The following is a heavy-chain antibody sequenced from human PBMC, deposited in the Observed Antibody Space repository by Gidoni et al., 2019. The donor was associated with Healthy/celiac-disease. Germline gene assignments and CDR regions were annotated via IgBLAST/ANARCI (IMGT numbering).Heavy chain of an antibody. J-gene: IGHJ6*02. CDR3: ATQTETLPYYYYYGMDV. CDR1: GGSISSYY. V-gene: IGHV4-59*01. Sequence: QVQLQESGPGLVKPSETLSLTCTVSGGSISSYYWSWIRQPPGKGLEWIGYIYYSGSTNYNPSLKSRVTISVDTSKNQFSLKLSSVTAADTAVYYCATQTETLPYYYYYGMDVWGQGTTVTVSS. CDR2: IYYSGST. D-gene: IGHD3-16*01.